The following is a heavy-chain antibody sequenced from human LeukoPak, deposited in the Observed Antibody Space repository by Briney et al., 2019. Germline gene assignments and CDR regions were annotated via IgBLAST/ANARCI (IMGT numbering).Heavy chain of an antibody. CDR3: ARILGDWNERMGDFHY. J-gene: IGHJ1*01. Sequence: ASVKVSCRASGYTFTSYYIHWVRQAPGQGLEWMGWINPNSGGTNFAQKFQGRVTMTRDMSISTAYMELTGLRSDDTAVYYCARILGDWNERMGDFHYWGQGTLVTVSS. CDR1: GYTFTSYY. D-gene: IGHD1-1*01. CDR2: INPNSGGT. V-gene: IGHV1-2*02.